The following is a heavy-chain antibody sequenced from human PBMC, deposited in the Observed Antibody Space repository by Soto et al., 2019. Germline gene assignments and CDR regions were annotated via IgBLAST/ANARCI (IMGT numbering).Heavy chain of an antibody. Sequence: SVKVSCKASGGTFSSYAISWVRQAPGQGLEWMGGIIPIFGTANYAQKFQGRVTITADESTSTAYMELSSLRSEDTAVYYCARAEYYYDSSGYHSNWFDPWGQGTLVTVYS. CDR3: ARAEYYYDSSGYHSNWFDP. CDR1: GGTFSSYA. V-gene: IGHV1-69*13. J-gene: IGHJ5*02. CDR2: IIPIFGTA. D-gene: IGHD3-22*01.